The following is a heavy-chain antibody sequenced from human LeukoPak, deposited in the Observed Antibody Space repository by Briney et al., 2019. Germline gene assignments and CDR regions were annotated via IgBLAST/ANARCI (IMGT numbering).Heavy chain of an antibody. V-gene: IGHV4-30-2*01. D-gene: IGHD5-12*01. Sequence: KPSETLSLTCAVSGGSVTSASSPWNWIRQPPGKGLEWIGYIYQSGDTYYSPSLKSRVTISVDRSKNQFSLKVSSVTAADTAVYYCTRRGGYDSFDNWGQGTLVTVSS. J-gene: IGHJ4*02. CDR3: TRRGGYDSFDN. CDR2: IYQSGDT. CDR1: GGSVTSASSP.